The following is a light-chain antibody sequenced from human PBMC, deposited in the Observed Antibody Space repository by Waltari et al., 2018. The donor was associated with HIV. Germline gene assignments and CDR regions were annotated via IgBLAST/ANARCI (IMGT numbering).Light chain of an antibody. CDR2: ANK. V-gene: IGLV1-51*01. CDR3: GTWDRSLSTWL. J-gene: IGLJ3*02. CDR1: SSNIGRYY. Sequence: QSVLTQPPSVSAAPGQRVALSCSGRSSNIGRYYVSWYVQLPRTAPKLVIYANKQRPSGIPDRFSGSKSGTSAPLGITGLQTGDEAHYYCGTWDRSLSTWLFGGGTKLNVL.